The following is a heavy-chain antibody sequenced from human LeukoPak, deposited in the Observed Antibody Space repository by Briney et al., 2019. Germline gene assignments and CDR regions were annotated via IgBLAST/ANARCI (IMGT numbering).Heavy chain of an antibody. V-gene: IGHV1-2*02. CDR1: GYTFTGYY. CDR3: ARVPGSYYFDY. D-gene: IGHD1-26*01. Sequence: ASVKVSCKASGYTFTGYYMHWVRQAPGQGLEGMGWINPNSGGTNYAQMFQGRVTMTRDTSISTAYMELSRLRPDDTAVYYCARVPGSYYFDYWGQGTLVTVSS. J-gene: IGHJ4*02. CDR2: INPNSGGT.